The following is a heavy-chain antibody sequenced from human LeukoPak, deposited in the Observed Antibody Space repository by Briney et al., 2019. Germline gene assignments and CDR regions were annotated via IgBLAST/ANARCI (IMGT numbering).Heavy chain of an antibody. CDR1: GFTFSGIA. D-gene: IGHD1-26*01. V-gene: IGHV3-23*01. J-gene: IGHJ6*01. Sequence: GGSLRLSCAASGFTFSGIAMSWVRRPPGKGLEWVSGISGSGDNTLYADSVKGRFTISRDNSKNTLYLEMNSLRAEDTAIYYCAKMKGHPLPKYYMDVWGQGTTVTVSS. CDR2: ISGSGDNT. CDR3: AKMKGHPLPKYYMDV.